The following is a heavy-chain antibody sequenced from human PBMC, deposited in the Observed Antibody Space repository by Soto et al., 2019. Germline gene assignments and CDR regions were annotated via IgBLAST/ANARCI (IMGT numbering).Heavy chain of an antibody. V-gene: IGHV1-18*01. D-gene: IGHD2-21*02. J-gene: IGHJ6*02. CDR2: ISGYNGKT. Sequence: QVQLVQSGGKVRKPGASVTVSCKASGYTFTSYGISWVRQAPGQGLEWMGWISGYNGKTNYAQKVQDRVTMTTDTSTSTVYLELRSLRFDDTAVYYCAREGDVPYYYYGMDVWGQGTTVTVSS. CDR3: AREGDVPYYYYGMDV. CDR1: GYTFTSYG.